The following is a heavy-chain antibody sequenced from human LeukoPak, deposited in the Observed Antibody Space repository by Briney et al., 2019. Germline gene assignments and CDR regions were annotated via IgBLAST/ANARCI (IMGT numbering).Heavy chain of an antibody. Sequence: GGSLRLSCAASGFTFSSYAIHWVRQAPGKGLEWVAVISYDGSNKYYADSVKGRFTISRDNSKNTLYLQMNSLRAGDTAVYYCARESGATTVLDIWGQGTMVTVSS. J-gene: IGHJ3*02. CDR2: ISYDGSNK. V-gene: IGHV3-30*01. CDR1: GFTFSSYA. D-gene: IGHD1-26*01. CDR3: ARESGATTVLDI.